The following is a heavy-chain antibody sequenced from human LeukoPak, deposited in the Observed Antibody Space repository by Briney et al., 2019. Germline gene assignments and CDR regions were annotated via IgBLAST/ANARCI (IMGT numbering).Heavy chain of an antibody. J-gene: IGHJ4*02. CDR3: ARDLDSAMAFKYFDY. D-gene: IGHD5-18*01. CDR1: GFTFSNCG. Sequence: GGSLRLSCAASGFTFSNCGMNWVRQAPGKGLEWVSPISSSSPYIYYADSLKGRFTISRDNAKNSLYLQMHSLRAEDTAVYYCARDLDSAMAFKYFDYWGQGTLVIVSS. CDR2: ISSSSPYI. V-gene: IGHV3-21*01.